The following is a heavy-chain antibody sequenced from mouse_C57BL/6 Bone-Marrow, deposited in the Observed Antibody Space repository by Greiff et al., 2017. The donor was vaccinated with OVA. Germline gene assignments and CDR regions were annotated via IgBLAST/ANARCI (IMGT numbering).Heavy chain of an antibody. Sequence: QVQLQQSGAELARPGASVKLSCKASGYTFTSYGISWVKQRTGQGLEWIGEIYPRSGNTYYNEKFKGKATLTADKSSSTAYMELRSLTSEDSAVYFCARSYDYDVGYWYFDVWGTGTTVTVSS. V-gene: IGHV1-81*01. CDR2: IYPRSGNT. CDR3: ARSYDYDVGYWYFDV. D-gene: IGHD2-4*01. CDR1: GYTFTSYG. J-gene: IGHJ1*03.